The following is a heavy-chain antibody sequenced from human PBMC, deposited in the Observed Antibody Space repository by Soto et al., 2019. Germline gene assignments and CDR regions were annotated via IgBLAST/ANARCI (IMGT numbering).Heavy chain of an antibody. J-gene: IGHJ4*02. CDR3: AKTPESYAWGLEGYCDY. CDR1: GFTFLSYG. Sequence: QVQLVESGGGVVQPGRSLRVACAASGFTFLSYGRNWVRQAPGKGLEWVAIISYDGSDKYYADSVKGRFTISRDNSKKTLYLQMNSMRGEDTAVYYCAKTPESYAWGLEGYCDYWGQGTLVTVSS. CDR2: ISYDGSDK. V-gene: IGHV3-30*18. D-gene: IGHD3-16*01.